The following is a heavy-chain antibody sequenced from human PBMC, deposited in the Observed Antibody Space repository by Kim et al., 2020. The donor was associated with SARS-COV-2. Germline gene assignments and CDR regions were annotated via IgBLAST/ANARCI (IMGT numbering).Heavy chain of an antibody. D-gene: IGHD6-19*01. CDR3: AGLSSGWPPFDS. Sequence: SETLSLICTVSGGSISSSSYYWGWIRQPPGKGLEWVGSMYSSGSPYYSPSLKSRVTIFVDTSKNQFSLKLNSVTAADTAVYYCAGLSSGWPPFDSWGQGTLVTVSS. CDR1: GGSISSSSYY. J-gene: IGHJ4*02. CDR2: MYSSGSP. V-gene: IGHV4-39*01.